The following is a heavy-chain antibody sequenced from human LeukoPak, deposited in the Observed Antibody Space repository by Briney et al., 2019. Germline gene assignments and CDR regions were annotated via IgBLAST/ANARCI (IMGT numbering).Heavy chain of an antibody. Sequence: GGSLRLSCAASEFTFSSYGMHWVRQAPGKGLEWVAVIWYDGSNKYYADSVKGRFTISRGNSKNTLYLQMNSLRTEDTAVYYCAKNEHPYNSGWSFDYWGQGTLVTVSS. CDR2: IWYDGSNK. D-gene: IGHD6-19*01. V-gene: IGHV3-33*06. CDR3: AKNEHPYNSGWSFDY. J-gene: IGHJ4*02. CDR1: EFTFSSYG.